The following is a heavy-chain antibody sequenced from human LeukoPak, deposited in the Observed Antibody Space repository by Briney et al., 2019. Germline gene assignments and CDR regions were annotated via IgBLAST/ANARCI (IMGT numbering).Heavy chain of an antibody. CDR2: INEDGSTT. V-gene: IGHV3-74*03. Sequence: QPGGSLSLSCAASGFSFSRYWMHWVRHSPGKGLVWVSRINEDGSTTTYADSVKGRFTISRDNAKNTLHLQMNSLRAEDTAVYYCARGVPPCFDPWGQGTLVTVSS. J-gene: IGHJ5*02. CDR1: GFSFSRYW. CDR3: ARGVPPCFDP. D-gene: IGHD3-10*01.